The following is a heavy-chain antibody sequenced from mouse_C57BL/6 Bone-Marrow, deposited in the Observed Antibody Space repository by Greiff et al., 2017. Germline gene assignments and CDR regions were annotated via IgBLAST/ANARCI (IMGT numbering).Heavy chain of an antibody. V-gene: IGHV5-6*01. CDR2: ISSGGSYT. D-gene: IGHD1-1*01. CDR1: GFTFSSYG. Sequence: EVQRVESGGDLVKPGGSLKLSCAASGFTFSSYGMSWVRQTPDKRLEWVATISSGGSYTYYPDSVKGRFTISRDNAKNTLYLQMSSVKSEDTAMYYCARQGYYGAMDYWGQGTSVTVSS. CDR3: ARQGYYGAMDY. J-gene: IGHJ4*01.